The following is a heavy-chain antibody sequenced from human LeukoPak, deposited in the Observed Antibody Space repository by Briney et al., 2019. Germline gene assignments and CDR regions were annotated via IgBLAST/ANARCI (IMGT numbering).Heavy chain of an antibody. CDR2: ITGDETTI. V-gene: IGHV3-48*03. D-gene: IGHD3-10*01. CDR3: ARDLYYNSGFDY. CDR1: GFTFSSYE. J-gene: IGHJ4*02. Sequence: GGSLRLSCAASGFTFSSYEMNWVRQAPGKGLEWVSYITGDETTIYYADSVKGRFTISRDNAKNSLYLQISSLRAEDTAVYYCARDLYYNSGFDYWGQGTLVTVSS.